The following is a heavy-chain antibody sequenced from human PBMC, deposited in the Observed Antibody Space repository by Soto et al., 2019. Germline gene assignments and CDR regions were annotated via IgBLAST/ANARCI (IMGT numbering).Heavy chain of an antibody. CDR2: ISAYNGNT. CDR3: ARMGTGYDSSGYYYVSDV. V-gene: IGHV1-18*01. Sequence: ASVKVSCKASGYTFTSYGISWVRQAPGQGLEWMGWISAYNGNTNYAQKLQGRVTMATDTSTSTAYMELRSLRSDDTAVYYCARMGTGYDSSGYYYVSDVWGQGSLVTVSS. CDR1: GYTFTSYG. J-gene: IGHJ4*02. D-gene: IGHD3-22*01.